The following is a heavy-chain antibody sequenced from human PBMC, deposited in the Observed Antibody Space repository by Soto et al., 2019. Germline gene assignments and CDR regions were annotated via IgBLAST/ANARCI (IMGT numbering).Heavy chain of an antibody. V-gene: IGHV1-69*01. J-gene: IGHJ6*02. CDR1: GGTFSSYA. D-gene: IGHD3-3*01. CDR2: IIPIFGTA. Sequence: QVQLVQSGAEVKKPGSSVKVSCKASGGTFSSYAISWVRQAPGQGLEWMGGIIPIFGTANYAQKFQGRVTITADESTSTAYMELSSLRSEDTAVYYCARRDQEWHKPNYYYYGMDVWGQGTTVTVSS. CDR3: ARRDQEWHKPNYYYYGMDV.